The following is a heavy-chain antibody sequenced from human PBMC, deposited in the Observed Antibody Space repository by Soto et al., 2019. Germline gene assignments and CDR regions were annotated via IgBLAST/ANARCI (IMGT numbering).Heavy chain of an antibody. J-gene: IGHJ6*02. CDR2: IDPSASYT. Sequence: PGESPEISCKGSGYSFTSYWISRVRQMPRIGLEWMGRIDPSASYTNVSQSFQGHVTTSADKSISTAYMQWRSLKGSDTAIYYCARFRRITIFGVVTPYYYYYGMDVWGQGTTVTVSS. D-gene: IGHD3-3*01. CDR3: ARFRRITIFGVVTPYYYYYGMDV. CDR1: GYSFTSYW. V-gene: IGHV5-10-1*01.